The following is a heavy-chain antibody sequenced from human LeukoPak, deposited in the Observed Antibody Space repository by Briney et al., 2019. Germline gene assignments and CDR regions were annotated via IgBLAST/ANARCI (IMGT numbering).Heavy chain of an antibody. CDR2: IYTSGST. Sequence: SETLSLTCTVSGGSISSGSYYWSWIQQPAGKGLEWIGRIYTSGSTNYNPSLKSRVTISVDTSKNQFPLKLSSVTAADTAVYYCARNGGFGQYDYWGQGTLVTVSS. CDR3: ARNGGFGQYDY. V-gene: IGHV4-61*02. D-gene: IGHD3-10*01. CDR1: GGSISSGSYY. J-gene: IGHJ4*02.